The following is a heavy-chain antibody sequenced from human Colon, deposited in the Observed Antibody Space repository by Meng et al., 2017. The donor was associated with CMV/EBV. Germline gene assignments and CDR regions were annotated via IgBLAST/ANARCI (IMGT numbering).Heavy chain of an antibody. Sequence: MVSRDSIFHAGLSLRLSCVVFCITMRNSLLIWIRQAPATSLSWVSNINGDGSEIQYVDSVKGRFTVYRDKTKNSLYLQMNILKTEDTAVYYCVRGSSSFWGQGTLVTVSS. D-gene: IGHD6-13*01. V-gene: IGHV3-7*04. J-gene: IGHJ4*02. CDR2: INGDGSEI. CDR3: VRGSSSF. CDR1: CITMRNSL.